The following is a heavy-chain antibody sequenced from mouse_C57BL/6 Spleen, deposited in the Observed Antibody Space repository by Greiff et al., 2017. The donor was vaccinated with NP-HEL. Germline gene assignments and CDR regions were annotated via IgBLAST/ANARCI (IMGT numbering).Heavy chain of an antibody. J-gene: IGHJ3*01. CDR2: IDPETGGT. V-gene: IGHV1-15*01. Sequence: QVQLKESGAELVRPGASVTLSCKASGYTFTDYEMHWVKQTPVHGLEWIGAIDPETGGTAYNQKFKGKAILTADKSSSTAYMERRSLTSEDSAVYYCTRGGFDEAWFAYWGQGTLVTVSA. CDR1: GYTFTDYE. CDR3: TRGGFDEAWFAY.